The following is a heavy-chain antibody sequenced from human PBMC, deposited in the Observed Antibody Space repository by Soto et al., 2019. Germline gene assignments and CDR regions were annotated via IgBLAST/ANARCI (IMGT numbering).Heavy chain of an antibody. CDR3: CSQIGFLTGFQVDP. J-gene: IGHJ5*02. Sequence: EVQLVESGGGLVKPGGSLRLSCAASGFTFSNYNMNWVRQAPGKGLEWVSSISSSSSYIYYADSVKGRFTISRDNAKNPLVPPIDSLGAEGKAIYFCCSQIGFLTGFQVDPRGQGTLVTVSS. CDR2: ISSSSSYI. V-gene: IGHV3-21*01. D-gene: IGHD3-9*01. CDR1: GFTFSNYN.